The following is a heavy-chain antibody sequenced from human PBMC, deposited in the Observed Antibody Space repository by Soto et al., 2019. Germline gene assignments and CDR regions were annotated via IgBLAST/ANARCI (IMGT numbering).Heavy chain of an antibody. V-gene: IGHV3-21*01. CDR1: GFTMSTYS. CDR2: ISTSSFYI. Sequence: EVYLVESGGGLVKPGGSLRLSCAASGFTMSTYSMNWVRQAPGKGLEWVSSISTSSFYIYYADSVKGRFIISRDNAKNSLYLEMDSLRVDDTAVYYCTRGAPMAGTGDHYFGMDVWGQGTAVTVSS. J-gene: IGHJ6*02. D-gene: IGHD6-19*01. CDR3: TRGAPMAGTGDHYFGMDV.